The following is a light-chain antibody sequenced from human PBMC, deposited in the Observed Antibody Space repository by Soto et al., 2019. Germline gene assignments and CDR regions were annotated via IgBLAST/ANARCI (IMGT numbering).Light chain of an antibody. CDR2: GAS. CDR3: QQTSSTPRT. CDR1: QSISSY. J-gene: IGKJ1*01. V-gene: IGKV1-39*01. Sequence: DIQMTQSPSSLSASVGDRVTITCRASQSISSYLNWHQQKPGKAPKLLIYGASDLQSGVPSRFSGSGSGTDFTLTISSLQPEDFATYYCQQTSSTPRTFGKGTKVEIK.